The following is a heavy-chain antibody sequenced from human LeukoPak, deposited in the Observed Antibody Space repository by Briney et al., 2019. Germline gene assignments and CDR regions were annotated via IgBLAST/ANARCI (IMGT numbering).Heavy chain of an antibody. J-gene: IGHJ4*02. V-gene: IGHV4-38-2*02. Sequence: PSETLSLTCTVSGYSISSGFYWGWVRQPPGKGLEWIGTISHSGSAYYNPSLKSRVTISFDTSKNQFSLKLSSVTAADTAVYYCASVMTTVVQFDYWGQGTLVTVSS. CDR2: ISHSGSA. CDR1: GYSISSGFY. D-gene: IGHD4-23*01. CDR3: ASVMTTVVQFDY.